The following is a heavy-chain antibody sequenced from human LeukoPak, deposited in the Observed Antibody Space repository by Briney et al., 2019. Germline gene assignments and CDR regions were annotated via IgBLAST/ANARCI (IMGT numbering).Heavy chain of an antibody. D-gene: IGHD1-14*01. Sequence: PSETLSLTCTVSGGSISNYYWSWIRPPPGKGLEWIGYIYYSASTNNNPSLKSRVTISVDTSKNQFSLKLSSVTAADTALYYCARHTELGGDFDYWGQGTLVTVSS. J-gene: IGHJ4*02. CDR1: GGSISNYY. CDR2: IYYSAST. CDR3: ARHTELGGDFDY. V-gene: IGHV4-59*08.